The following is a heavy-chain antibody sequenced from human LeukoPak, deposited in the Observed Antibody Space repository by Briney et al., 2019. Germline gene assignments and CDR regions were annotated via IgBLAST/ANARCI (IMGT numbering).Heavy chain of an antibody. D-gene: IGHD5-18*01. Sequence: ASVKVSCKASGYTFTDYYMHWVRQAPGQGLEWMGIINPSGGSTSYAQKFQGRVTMTRDTSTSTVYMELSSLRSEDTAVYYCARVTGDGRGYSYGYPDYWGQGTLVTVSS. CDR2: INPSGGST. J-gene: IGHJ4*02. CDR3: ARVTGDGRGYSYGYPDY. CDR1: GYTFTDYY. V-gene: IGHV1-46*01.